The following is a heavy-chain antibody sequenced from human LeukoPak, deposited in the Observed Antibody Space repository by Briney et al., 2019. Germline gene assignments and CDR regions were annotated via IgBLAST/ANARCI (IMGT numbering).Heavy chain of an antibody. Sequence: ASVKVSCKASGYTFTSYGISWVRQAPGQGLEWMGWISAYNGNTNYAQKLQGRVTMTTDTSTSTAYMELRSLRSDDTAVYYCAKTGSRYDFWSGWTPTPSFDYWGQGTLVTVSS. J-gene: IGHJ4*02. CDR3: AKTGSRYDFWSGWTPTPSFDY. D-gene: IGHD3-3*01. CDR1: GYTFTSYG. CDR2: ISAYNGNT. V-gene: IGHV1-18*01.